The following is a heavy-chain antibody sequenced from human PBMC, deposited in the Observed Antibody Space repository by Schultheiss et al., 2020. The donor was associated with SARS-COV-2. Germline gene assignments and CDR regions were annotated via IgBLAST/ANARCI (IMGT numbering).Heavy chain of an antibody. CDR3: ARPSTTFGVVSIFGMDV. Sequence: GGSLRLSCAASGFTFSSYTMHWVRQAPGKGLEWVAVISYDGSNKFYADSVKGRFTISRDNSKNTLYLQMNSLRAEDTALYYCARPSTTFGVVSIFGMDVWGQGTTVTVSS. CDR1: GFTFSSYT. CDR2: ISYDGSNK. V-gene: IGHV3-30*07. D-gene: IGHD3-3*01. J-gene: IGHJ6*02.